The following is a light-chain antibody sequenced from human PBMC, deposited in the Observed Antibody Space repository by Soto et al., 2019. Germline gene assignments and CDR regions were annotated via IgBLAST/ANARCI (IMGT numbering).Light chain of an antibody. CDR1: SSDVGTFDF. V-gene: IGLV2-23*02. CDR3: CSYAGYSKWV. CDR2: EVN. Sequence: QSALTQPASVSGSPGRSITISCAGSSSDVGTFDFVSWYQQHPGKAPKVIIYEVNKRPSGVSNRFSASKSGNTASLTISGLQPADEADYFCCSYAGYSKWVFGGGTKLTVL. J-gene: IGLJ3*02.